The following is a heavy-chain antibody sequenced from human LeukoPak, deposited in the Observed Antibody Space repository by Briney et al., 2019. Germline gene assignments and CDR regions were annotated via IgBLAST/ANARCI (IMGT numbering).Heavy chain of an antibody. CDR2: IYYSEST. V-gene: IGHV4-59*08. CDR3: ARHRKWTYCGGDCYPYFDY. J-gene: IGHJ4*02. Sequence: PSETLSLTCTVSGGSISSYYWSWIRQPPGKGLEWIGYIYYSESTNYNPSLKSRVTISVDTSKSQFSLKLSSVTAADTAVYYCARHRKWTYCGGDCYPYFDYWGQGTLVTVSS. D-gene: IGHD2-21*02. CDR1: GGSISSYY.